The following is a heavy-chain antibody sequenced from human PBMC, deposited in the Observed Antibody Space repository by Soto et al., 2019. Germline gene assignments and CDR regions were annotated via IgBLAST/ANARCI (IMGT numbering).Heavy chain of an antibody. CDR1: GDSISSSHHY. J-gene: IGHJ3*02. D-gene: IGHD3-16*01. CDR2: IYYSGST. V-gene: IGHV4-39*01. Sequence: SETLSLTCTVSGDSISSSHHYWDWIRQPPGKGLEWIGSIYYSGSTYYNPSLKSRVTISVDTSKNQFSLILSSVTAADTAVYYCANRPGGRDDYDYIWGQGTMVTVSS. CDR3: ANRPGGRDDYDYI.